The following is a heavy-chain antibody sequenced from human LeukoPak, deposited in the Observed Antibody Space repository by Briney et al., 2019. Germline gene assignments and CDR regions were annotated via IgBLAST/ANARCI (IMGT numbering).Heavy chain of an antibody. Sequence: PGGSLRLSCAASGFTFSSYAMSWVRQAPGKGLEWVSAISGSGGSTYYADSVKGRLTISRDNSKNTLYLQMNSLRAEDTAVYYCAKESFGADFWSGYGWFDPWGQGTLVTVSS. CDR1: GFTFSSYA. J-gene: IGHJ5*02. CDR3: AKESFGADFWSGYGWFDP. CDR2: ISGSGGST. V-gene: IGHV3-23*01. D-gene: IGHD3-3*01.